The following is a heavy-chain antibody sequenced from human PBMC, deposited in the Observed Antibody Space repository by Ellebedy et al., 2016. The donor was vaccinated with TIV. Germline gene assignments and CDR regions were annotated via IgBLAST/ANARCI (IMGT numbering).Heavy chain of an antibody. V-gene: IGHV4-28*01. CDR3: ARCPYVDTSMVPDL. CDR2: IYYTGNA. Sequence: MPSETLSLTCAVSGYSTSSSNWWGWIRQPPGKGLEWIGYIYYTGNAYYNPPLKSRVSMSVDTSRNQFSLKLSSVTAVDTAVYFCARCPYVDTSMVPDLWGRGTLVTVSS. CDR1: GYSTSSSNW. D-gene: IGHD5-18*01. J-gene: IGHJ2*01.